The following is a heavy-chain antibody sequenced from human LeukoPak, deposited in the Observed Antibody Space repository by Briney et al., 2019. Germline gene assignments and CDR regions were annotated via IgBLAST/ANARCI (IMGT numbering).Heavy chain of an antibody. D-gene: IGHD2-15*01. J-gene: IGHJ5*02. CDR3: ARLSCSDTICPTLPYNHFDP. CDR1: GGSISSRGFF. Sequence: PSETLSLTCTVSGGSISSRGFFWGWIRQPPGKGPEWIGSVYYSGATYYNSSLKSRVTISVNTSKNHFSLKLSSVTAADTAVYSCARLSCSDTICPTLPYNHFDPWGQGTLVTVSS. V-gene: IGHV4-39*01. CDR2: VYYSGAT.